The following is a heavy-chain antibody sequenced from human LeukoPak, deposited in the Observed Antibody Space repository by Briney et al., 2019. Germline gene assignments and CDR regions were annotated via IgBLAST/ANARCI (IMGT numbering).Heavy chain of an antibody. CDR2: IYYSGST. D-gene: IGHD4-11*01. J-gene: IGHJ4*02. CDR3: ARHHTTKPYYFDY. Sequence: PSETLSLTCTVSDGSISSYYWSWIRQPPGKGLEWIGYIYYSGSTNYNPSLKSRVTISVDTSKNQFSLKLSSVTAADTAVYYCARHHTTKPYYFDYWGQGTLVTVSS. CDR1: DGSISSYY. V-gene: IGHV4-59*01.